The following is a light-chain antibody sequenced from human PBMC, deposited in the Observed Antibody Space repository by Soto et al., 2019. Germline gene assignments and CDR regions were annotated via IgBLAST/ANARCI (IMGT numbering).Light chain of an antibody. CDR3: QSYANSLSGSV. CDR1: SSNIGAGYD. V-gene: IGLV1-40*01. CDR2: GNY. Sequence: QSVLTQPPSVSGAPGQRVTISCTGSSSNIGAGYDVHWYQQLPGTAPKLLIYGNYNRPSGVPDRISGSRSGTSASLAITGLQAEDEADYYCQSYANSLSGSVFGGGTKLTVL. J-gene: IGLJ2*01.